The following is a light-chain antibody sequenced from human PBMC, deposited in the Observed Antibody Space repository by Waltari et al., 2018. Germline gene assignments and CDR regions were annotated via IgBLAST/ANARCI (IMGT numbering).Light chain of an antibody. CDR2: KAS. J-gene: IGKJ1*01. V-gene: IGKV1-5*03. CDR3: QQYNDEPRT. Sequence: DIQMTQSPSTLSASVGDRVTITCRASQSVSNWLAWYQQKPGKAPNLLIYKASSLESGVPSRFSGSGSGTEFTLTISSLQPDDFATYYCQQYNDEPRTFGQGTEVEFK. CDR1: QSVSNW.